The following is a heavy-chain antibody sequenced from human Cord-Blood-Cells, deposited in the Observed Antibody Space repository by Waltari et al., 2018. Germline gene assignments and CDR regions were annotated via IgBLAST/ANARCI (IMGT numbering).Heavy chain of an antibody. CDR1: GGSFSGYY. Sequence: QVQLQQWGAGLLKPSETLSLTCAVYGGSFSGYYWSWIRQPPGKGLEWIGEINHSGRTTCDPSLQSRVTISVDTSKNQFALKLSAVTAADTAVYYCGRELGGATGGVYYFDYCGQGTLVTVSS. V-gene: IGHV4-34*01. J-gene: IGHJ4*02. CDR3: GRELGGATGGVYYFDY. CDR2: INHSGRT. D-gene: IGHD1-26*01.